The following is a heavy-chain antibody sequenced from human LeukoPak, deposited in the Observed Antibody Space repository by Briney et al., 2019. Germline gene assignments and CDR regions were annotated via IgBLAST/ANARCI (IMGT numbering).Heavy chain of an antibody. J-gene: IGHJ4*02. D-gene: IGHD4-17*01. V-gene: IGHV3-30*18. CDR2: ISYDGSNE. CDR3: AKDRAYGEGGDY. CDR1: GFTFSSYG. Sequence: PGGSLRLSCAASGFTFSSYGMHWVRQAPGKGLEWVAVISYDGSNEYYADSVKGRFTISRDNPKNTLYLQMNSLRAEDTAVYYCAKDRAYGEGGDYWGQGTLVTVSS.